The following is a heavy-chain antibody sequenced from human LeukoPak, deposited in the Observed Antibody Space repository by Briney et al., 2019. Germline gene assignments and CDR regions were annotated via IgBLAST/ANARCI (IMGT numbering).Heavy chain of an antibody. V-gene: IGHV4-59*01. D-gene: IGHD3-3*01. CDR3: ARGNYDFYGDYYYMDV. J-gene: IGHJ6*03. CDR1: GGSISSYY. CDR2: IYYSGST. Sequence: SETLSLTCTVSGGSISSYYWSWIRQPPGKGLEWIGYIYYSGSTNYNPSFKSRVTISVDTSKNQFSLKLSSVTAADTAVYYCARGNYDFYGDYYYMDVWGKGTTVTVSS.